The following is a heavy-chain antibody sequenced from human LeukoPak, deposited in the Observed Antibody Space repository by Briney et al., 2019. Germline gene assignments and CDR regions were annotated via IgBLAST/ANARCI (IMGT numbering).Heavy chain of an antibody. CDR3: ANEVRPNDY. Sequence: GGSLRLSCAASGFTFSSHAMCWVRQAPGKGLEWVSSIDISGGSTYYADSVQGRFTISRDNSKNMLYLEVNSLRAEDTALYYCANEVRPNDYWGQGTLVTVSS. CDR2: IDISGGST. V-gene: IGHV3-23*01. D-gene: IGHD1-1*01. CDR1: GFTFSSHA. J-gene: IGHJ4*02.